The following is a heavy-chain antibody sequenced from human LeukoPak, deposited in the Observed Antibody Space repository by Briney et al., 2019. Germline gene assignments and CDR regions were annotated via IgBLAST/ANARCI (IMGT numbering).Heavy chain of an antibody. J-gene: IGHJ4*02. CDR3: ARARDRWELRGVFGY. V-gene: IGHV3-66*01. CDR1: GFTVSRSY. CDR2: LYSGGST. D-gene: IGHD1-26*01. Sequence: GGSLRLSCAASGFTVSRSYLSWVRQAPGKGLEWVSTLYSGGSTYYTDSVKGRFTISRDNSKNTLYLQMNSLRAENTAVYYCARARDRWELRGVFGYWGQGTLVTVSS.